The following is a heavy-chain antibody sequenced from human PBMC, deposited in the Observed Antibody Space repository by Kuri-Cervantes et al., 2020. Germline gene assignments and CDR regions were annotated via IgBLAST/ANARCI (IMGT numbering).Heavy chain of an antibody. CDR1: GGTFSSYA. J-gene: IGHJ6*03. V-gene: IGHV1-69*13. Sequence: SVKVSCKASGGTFSSYAISWVRQAPGQGLEWMGGIIPIFGTANYAQKFQGRVTITADESTSTAYMELSSLRSEDTAVYYCARNSYSPVGSKSGYYSKRHYYYYYMDVRGKGTTVTVSS. D-gene: IGHD3-3*01. CDR2: IIPIFGTA. CDR3: ARNSYSPVGSKSGYYSKRHYYYYYMDV.